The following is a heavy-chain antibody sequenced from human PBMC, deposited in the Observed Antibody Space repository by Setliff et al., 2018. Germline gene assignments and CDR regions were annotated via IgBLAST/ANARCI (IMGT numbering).Heavy chain of an antibody. CDR3: ARGERRLATPQLWLDYYYYYMDV. V-gene: IGHV4-34*01. Sequence: SETLSLTCAVYGGSFSGYYWSWIRQPPGKGLEWIGEINHSGSTNYNPSLKSRVTISVDTSKNQFSLKLSSVTAADTAVYYCARGERRLATPQLWLDYYYYYMDVWGKGTTVTVS. CDR1: GGSFSGYY. D-gene: IGHD5-18*01. CDR2: INHSGST. J-gene: IGHJ6*03.